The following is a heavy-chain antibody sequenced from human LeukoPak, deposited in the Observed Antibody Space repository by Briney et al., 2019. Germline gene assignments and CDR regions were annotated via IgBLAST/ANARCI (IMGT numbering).Heavy chain of an antibody. V-gene: IGHV3-66*01. CDR3: AGFSHKGV. Sequence: GGSLRLSCAASGFTFSNNYMSWVRQAPGKGLEWVALIYSGGSTYYADFVKGRFTISRDNSKNTLYLPMSSLRAEDTAVYYCAGFSHKGVWGQGTTVTVSS. CDR1: GFTFSNNY. J-gene: IGHJ6*02. CDR2: IYSGGST.